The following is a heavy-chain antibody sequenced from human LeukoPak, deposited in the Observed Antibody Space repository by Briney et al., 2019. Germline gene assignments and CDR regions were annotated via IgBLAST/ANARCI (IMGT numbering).Heavy chain of an antibody. J-gene: IGHJ3*02. CDR2: ISSSSSTI. Sequence: GGSLRLSCAASGFTFSSYEMNWVRQAPGKGLEWVSYISSSSSTIKYADSVKGRFTISRDNSKNTLYLQMNSLRAEDTAVYYCARGGSYLSAFDIWGQGTMVTVSS. D-gene: IGHD1-26*01. CDR1: GFTFSSYE. V-gene: IGHV3-48*03. CDR3: ARGGSYLSAFDI.